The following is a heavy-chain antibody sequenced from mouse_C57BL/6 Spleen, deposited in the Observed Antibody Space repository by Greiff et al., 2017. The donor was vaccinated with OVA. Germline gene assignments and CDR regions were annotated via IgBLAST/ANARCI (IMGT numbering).Heavy chain of an antibody. V-gene: IGHV14-1*01. CDR3: TTSGYYGSSSYYFDY. CDR1: GFNIKDYY. J-gene: IGHJ2*01. CDR2: IDPEDGDT. D-gene: IGHD1-1*01. Sequence: EVHLVESGAELVRPGASVKLSCTASGFNIKDYYMHWVKQRPEQGLEWIGRIDPEDGDTEYAPKFQGKATMTADTSSNTAYLQLSSLTSEDTAVYYCTTSGYYGSSSYYFDYWGQGTTLTVSS.